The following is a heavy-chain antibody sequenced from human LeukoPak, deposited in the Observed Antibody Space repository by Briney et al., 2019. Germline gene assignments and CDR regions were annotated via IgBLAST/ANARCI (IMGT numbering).Heavy chain of an antibody. CDR3: TKASGYSSGAVDY. CDR2: ISWDSGSI. Sequence: GRSLRLSCAASGFTFDDYGMHWARQAPGKGLEWVSGISWDSGSIGYADSVKGRFTISSDNAKRTLYLQMNSLSADDMALYYCTKASGYSSGAVDYWGQGTLVTVSS. D-gene: IGHD4-11*01. J-gene: IGHJ4*02. CDR1: GFTFDDYG. V-gene: IGHV3-9*03.